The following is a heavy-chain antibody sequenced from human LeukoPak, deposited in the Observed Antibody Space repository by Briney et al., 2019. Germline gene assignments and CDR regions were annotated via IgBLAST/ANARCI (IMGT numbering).Heavy chain of an antibody. CDR2: IYTSGST. Sequence: SETLSLTCTVSGGSISSYYWSWIRQPAGKGLEWIGRIYTSGSTNYNPSLKSRVTMSVDTSKNQFSLKLSSVTAADTAVYYCARCGQYDFWNTHIPDWGQGTLVTVSS. J-gene: IGHJ4*02. D-gene: IGHD3-3*01. V-gene: IGHV4-4*07. CDR1: GGSISSYY. CDR3: ARCGQYDFWNTHIPD.